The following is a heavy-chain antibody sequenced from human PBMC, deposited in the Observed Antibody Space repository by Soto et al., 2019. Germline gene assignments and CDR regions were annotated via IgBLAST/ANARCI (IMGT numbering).Heavy chain of an antibody. Sequence: PGGSLRLSCAASGFTFSSYSMNWVRQAPGKGLEWVSYISSSSSTIYYADSVKGRFTISRDNAKNSLYLQMNSLRAEDTAVYYCARETFDDYGDPYYFDYWGQGTLVTVSS. CDR2: ISSSSSTI. CDR3: ARETFDDYGDPYYFDY. J-gene: IGHJ4*02. D-gene: IGHD4-17*01. CDR1: GFTFSSYS. V-gene: IGHV3-48*01.